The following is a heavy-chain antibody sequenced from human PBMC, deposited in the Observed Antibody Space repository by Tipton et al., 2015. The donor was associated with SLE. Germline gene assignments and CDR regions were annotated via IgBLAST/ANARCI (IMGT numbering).Heavy chain of an antibody. Sequence: LRLSCSVSGGSISHFYWSWIRQPPGKGLEWIAYIYFSGSSQYNPSLKSRVAISADTSNNQFSLELRSVTAADTAVYYCARHLGVIVAFEVWGQGTVLTVSS. V-gene: IGHV4-59*01. J-gene: IGHJ3*01. CDR1: GGSISHFY. CDR3: ARHLGVIVAFEV. D-gene: IGHD3-10*01. CDR2: IYFSGSS.